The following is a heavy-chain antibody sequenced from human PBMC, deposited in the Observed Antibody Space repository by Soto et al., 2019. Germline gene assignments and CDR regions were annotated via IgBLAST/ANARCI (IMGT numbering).Heavy chain of an antibody. CDR2: INHSGST. CDR1: GGSFSGYY. CDR3: ARRGPLTYYYGSGSYNNWFDP. D-gene: IGHD3-10*01. V-gene: IGHV4-34*01. J-gene: IGHJ5*02. Sequence: QVQLQQWGAGLLKPSETLSLTCAVYGGSFSGYYWSWIRQPPGKGLEWIGEINHSGSTNYNPSLNSRVTISVDTSKNQFSLKLSSVTAADTAVYYCARRGPLTYYYGSGSYNNWFDPWGQGTLVTVSS.